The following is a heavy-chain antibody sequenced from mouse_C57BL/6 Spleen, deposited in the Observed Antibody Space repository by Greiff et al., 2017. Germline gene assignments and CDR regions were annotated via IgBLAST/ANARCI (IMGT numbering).Heavy chain of an antibody. J-gene: IGHJ4*01. Sequence: EVMLVESGGGLVQPGGSLKLSCAASGFTFSDYYMYWVRQTPEKRLEWVAYISNGGGSTYYPDTVKGRFTISRDNAKNTLYLQMSRLKSEDTAMYYCARPIYGSSYYYAMDYWGQGTSVTVSS. D-gene: IGHD1-1*01. V-gene: IGHV5-12*01. CDR3: ARPIYGSSYYYAMDY. CDR1: GFTFSDYY. CDR2: ISNGGGST.